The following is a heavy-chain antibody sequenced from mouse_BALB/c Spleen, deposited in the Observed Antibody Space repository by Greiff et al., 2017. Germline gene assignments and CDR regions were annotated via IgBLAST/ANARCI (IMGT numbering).Heavy chain of an antibody. CDR2: IYWDDDK. D-gene: IGHD2-3*01. CDR3: ARRALDGYYGWFAY. J-gene: IGHJ3*01. CDR1: GFSLSTSGMG. Sequence: QVQLQQSGPGILQPSQTLSLTCSFSGFSLSTSGMGVSWIRQPSGKGLEWLAHIYWDDDKRYNPSLKSRLTISKDTSSNQVFLKITSVDTADTATYYCARRALDGYYGWFAYWGQGTLVTVSA. V-gene: IGHV8-12*01.